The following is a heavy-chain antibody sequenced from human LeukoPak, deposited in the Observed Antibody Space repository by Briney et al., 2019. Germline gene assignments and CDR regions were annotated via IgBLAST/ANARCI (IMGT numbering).Heavy chain of an antibody. CDR3: ARIGLGELSFLPEEAFDI. D-gene: IGHD3-16*02. CDR1: GASISSSTDY. Sequence: PSETLSLTCTVSGASISSSTDYWGWIRQPPGKGLEWIANIYYSGSTYYNPSLKSRVTISVDTSKNQFSLKLSSVTAADTAVYYCARIGLGELSFLPEEAFDIWGQGTMVTVSS. V-gene: IGHV4-39*07. CDR2: IYYSGST. J-gene: IGHJ3*02.